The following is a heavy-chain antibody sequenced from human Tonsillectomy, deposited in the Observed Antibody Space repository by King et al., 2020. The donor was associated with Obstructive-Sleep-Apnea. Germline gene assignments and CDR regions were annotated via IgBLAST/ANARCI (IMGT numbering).Heavy chain of an antibody. CDR2: ISYDGSNK. Sequence: VQLVESGGGVVQPGRSLRLSCAASGFTFSSYAMHWVRQAPGKGLEWGAVISYDGSNKYYADSVKGRFTISRDNCKNTLYLQMNSLRAEDTAVYYCARGSHYYDSSGGLDYWGQGTLVTVSS. J-gene: IGHJ4*02. CDR1: GFTFSSYA. CDR3: ARGSHYYDSSGGLDY. D-gene: IGHD3-22*01. V-gene: IGHV3-30*04.